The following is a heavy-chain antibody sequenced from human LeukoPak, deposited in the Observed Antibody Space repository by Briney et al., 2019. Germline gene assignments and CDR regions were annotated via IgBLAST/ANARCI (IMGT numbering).Heavy chain of an antibody. V-gene: IGHV4-39*02. CDR2: IHYRGNT. J-gene: IGHJ6*02. CDR1: GGSISDKNYY. CDR3: ARLWFGERSPGV. Sequence: SETLSLTCIVSGGSISDKNYYGGWIRQPPGKGLEWIGSIHYRGNTYYNPSLKSRVTISVDTSKNHISLKLSSVTAADTAVYYCARLWFGERSPGVWGQGTTVTVSS. D-gene: IGHD3-10*01.